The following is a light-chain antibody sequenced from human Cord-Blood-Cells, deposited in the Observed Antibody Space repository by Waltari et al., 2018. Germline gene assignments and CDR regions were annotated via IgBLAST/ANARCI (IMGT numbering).Light chain of an antibody. J-gene: IGKJ4*01. V-gene: IGKV1-33*01. CDR3: QQYDNLPLT. Sequence: DIQTTQSPSSLSPSVGDRVTITCQASQDISNYLKWYQQKPGKAPKLLIYDASNLETGVPSRFSGSGSGTDFTFTISSLQPEDIATYYCQQYDNLPLTFGGGTKVEIK. CDR2: DAS. CDR1: QDISNY.